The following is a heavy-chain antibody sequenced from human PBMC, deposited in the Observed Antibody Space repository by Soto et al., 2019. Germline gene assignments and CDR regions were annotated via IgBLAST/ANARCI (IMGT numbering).Heavy chain of an antibody. Sequence: QVQLVQSGGEVKKPGASVKVSCKTSGYSFTTYGISWVRQAPGQGLEWMGWISAYNGNTNYAQKLQDRVTMTTDTSTSSAYMELWSLRSDDTAVYYCAREGPAPYYYYGMDVWGQRSTVTVSS. V-gene: IGHV1-18*01. CDR1: GYSFTTYG. CDR2: ISAYNGNT. CDR3: AREGPAPYYYYGMDV. J-gene: IGHJ6*02.